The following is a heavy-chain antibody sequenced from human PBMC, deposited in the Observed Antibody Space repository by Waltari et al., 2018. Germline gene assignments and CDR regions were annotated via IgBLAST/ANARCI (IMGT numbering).Heavy chain of an antibody. CDR2: ISSSSSTI. CDR3: ARGKSSGEGYDFWSGPYYYYMDV. J-gene: IGHJ6*03. Sequence: EVQLVESGGGLVQPGGSLRLSCAASGFTFSSYSMNWVGQAPGKGLEGVSYISSSSSTIYYSDSVKGRFTISRDNAKNSLYLQMNSRRAEDTAVYYCARGKSSGEGYDFWSGPYYYYMDVWGKGTTVTVSS. D-gene: IGHD3-3*01. CDR1: GFTFSSYS. V-gene: IGHV3-48*04.